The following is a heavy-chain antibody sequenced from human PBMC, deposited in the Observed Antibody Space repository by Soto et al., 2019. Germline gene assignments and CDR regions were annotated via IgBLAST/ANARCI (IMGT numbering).Heavy chain of an antibody. Sequence: PGGSLRLSCAASGFTFSSYAMSWVRQAPGKGLEWVSAISGSGDSTYYADSVKGRFTISRDNSKNMLYLQMDSLRAEDMAVYYCAKGSRHYYYYYMGVWGEGTTVTVSS. D-gene: IGHD2-2*01. V-gene: IGHV3-23*01. J-gene: IGHJ6*03. CDR3: AKGSRHYYYYYMGV. CDR2: ISGSGDST. CDR1: GFTFSSYA.